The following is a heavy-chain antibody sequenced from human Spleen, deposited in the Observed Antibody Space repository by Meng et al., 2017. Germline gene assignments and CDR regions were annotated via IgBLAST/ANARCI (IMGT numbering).Heavy chain of an antibody. CDR3: ARSYSGSGIDY. Sequence: EVQLLESGGGLVQPGGSLRLSCAASGFTVSSNYMSWVRQAPGKGLEWVSIIYSGGSAYYADSVKGRFTISRDNSKNTLYLQMNSVRAEDTAVYYCARSYSGSGIDYWGQGTLVTVSS. CDR2: IYSGGSA. V-gene: IGHV3-66*01. CDR1: GFTVSSNY. D-gene: IGHD1-26*01. J-gene: IGHJ4*02.